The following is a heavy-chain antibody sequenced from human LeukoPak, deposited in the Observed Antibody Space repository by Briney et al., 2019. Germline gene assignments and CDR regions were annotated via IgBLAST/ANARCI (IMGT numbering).Heavy chain of an antibody. Sequence: PRASVKVSCKASGYTFTGYYMHWVRQAPGQGLEWMGWINPNSGGTNYAQKFQGRVTMTRDTSISTAYMELSRLRSDDTAVYYCARVTFYDSSGYYPLYYFDYWGQGTLVTVSS. CDR1: GYTFTGYY. CDR2: INPNSGGT. D-gene: IGHD3-22*01. J-gene: IGHJ4*02. V-gene: IGHV1-2*02. CDR3: ARVTFYDSSGYYPLYYFDY.